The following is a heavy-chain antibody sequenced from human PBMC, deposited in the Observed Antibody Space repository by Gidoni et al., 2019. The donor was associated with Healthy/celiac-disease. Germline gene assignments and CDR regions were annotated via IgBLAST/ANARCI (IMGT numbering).Heavy chain of an antibody. V-gene: IGHV3-7*01. CDR2: IKQDGSEK. J-gene: IGHJ3*02. D-gene: IGHD1-1*01. CDR3: ARDGGDDAFDI. Sequence: EVQLVESGGGLVQPGGSLRLSCAASGFTFSSYWMSWVRQAPGKGLEWVANIKQDGSEKYYVDSVKGRFTISRDNAKISLYLQMNSLRAEDTAVYYCARDGGDDAFDIWGQGTMVTVSS. CDR1: GFTFSSYW.